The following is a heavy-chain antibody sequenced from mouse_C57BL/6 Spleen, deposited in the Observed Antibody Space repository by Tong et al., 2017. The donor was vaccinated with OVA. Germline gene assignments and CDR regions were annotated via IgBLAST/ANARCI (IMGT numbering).Heavy chain of an antibody. CDR3: ARETFLYYGSSFWFAY. J-gene: IGHJ3*01. CDR2: INSDGGST. V-gene: IGHV5-2*01. Sequence: EVQLQESGGGLVQPGESLKLSCESNEYEFPSHDMSWVRKTPEKRLELVAAINSDGGSTYYPDTMERRFIISRDNTKKTLYLQMSHLKSEDTAMYYCARETFLYYGSSFWFAYWGQGTLVTVSA. D-gene: IGHD1-1*01. CDR1: EYEFPSHD.